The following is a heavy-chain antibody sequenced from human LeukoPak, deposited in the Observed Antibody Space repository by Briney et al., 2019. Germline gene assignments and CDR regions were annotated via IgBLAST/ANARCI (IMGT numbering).Heavy chain of an antibody. V-gene: IGHV4-59*08. CDR2: IYYSGST. CDR3: ARQLPPDYYDSSGYRGFDY. Sequence: PSETLSLTCTVSGGSISSYYWSWIRQPPGKGLEWIGYIYYSGSTNYNPSLKSRVTISVDTSKNQFSLKPSSVTAADTAVYYCARQLPPDYYDSSGYRGFDYWGQGTLVTVSS. J-gene: IGHJ4*02. D-gene: IGHD3-22*01. CDR1: GGSISSYY.